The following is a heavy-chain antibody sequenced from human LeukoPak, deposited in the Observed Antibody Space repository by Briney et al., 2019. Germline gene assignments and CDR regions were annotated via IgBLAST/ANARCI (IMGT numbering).Heavy chain of an antibody. CDR3: ARLYYDSSGYYQICYFDY. CDR2: IYYSGST. Sequence: TPSETLSLTCTVSGGSISSSSYYWGWIRQPPGKGLEWIGSIYYSGSTYYNPSLKSQVTISVDTSKNQFSLNLSSVTAADTAVYYCARLYYDSSGYYQICYFDYWGQGTLVTVSS. D-gene: IGHD3-22*01. J-gene: IGHJ4*02. V-gene: IGHV4-39*01. CDR1: GGSISSSSYY.